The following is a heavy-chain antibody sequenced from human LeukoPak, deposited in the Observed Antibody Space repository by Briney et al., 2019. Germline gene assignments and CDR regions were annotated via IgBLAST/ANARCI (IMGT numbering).Heavy chain of an antibody. CDR2: ISYDGSNK. CDR3: AKEDEYYDSSGYFDY. V-gene: IGHV3-30*18. D-gene: IGHD3-22*01. J-gene: IGHJ4*02. Sequence: GGSLRLSCAASGFTFSDYYMSWVRQAPGKGLEWVAVISYDGSNKYYADSVKGRFTISRDNSKNTLYLQMNSLRAEDTAVYYCAKEDEYYDSSGYFDYWGQGTLVTVSS. CDR1: GFTFSDYY.